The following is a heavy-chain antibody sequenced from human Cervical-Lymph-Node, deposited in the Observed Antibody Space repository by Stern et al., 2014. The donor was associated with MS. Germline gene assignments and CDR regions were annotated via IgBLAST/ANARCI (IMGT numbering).Heavy chain of an antibody. Sequence: EVQLVESGGGLVQPGGSLRLSCAASGFTFSSYWMHWVRQAPGKGLVWVSRVSSDGSSTNYADSVKGRFTISRDNAKNTLFLDMNSLSAEDTAVYYCARGGGIAIAGRADSWGQGTLVTVSS. CDR2: VSSDGSST. J-gene: IGHJ5*01. CDR1: GFTFSSYW. V-gene: IGHV3-74*02. CDR3: ARGGGIAIAGRADS. D-gene: IGHD6-19*01.